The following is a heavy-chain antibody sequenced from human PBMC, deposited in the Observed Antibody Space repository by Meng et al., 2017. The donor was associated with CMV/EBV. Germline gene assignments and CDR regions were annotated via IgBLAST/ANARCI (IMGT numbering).Heavy chain of an antibody. D-gene: IGHD5-18*01. CDR1: GFTFSSYS. V-gene: IGHV3-21*01. J-gene: IGHJ6*02. Sequence: GESLKISCAASGFTFSSYSMNWVRQAPGKGLEWVSSISSSSSYTYYADSVKGRFTISRDNAKNSLYLQMNSLRAEDTAVYYCAREEYSNGLEYYYYGMDVWGQGTTVTVSS. CDR2: ISSSSSYT. CDR3: AREEYSNGLEYYYYGMDV.